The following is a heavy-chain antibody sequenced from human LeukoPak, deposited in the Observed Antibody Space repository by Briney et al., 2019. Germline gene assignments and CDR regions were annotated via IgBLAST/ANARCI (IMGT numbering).Heavy chain of an antibody. CDR1: GYTFTDYY. D-gene: IGHD1-26*01. J-gene: IGHJ4*02. V-gene: IGHV1-2*02. CDR2: INPNSGDT. Sequence: ASVNVSCKASGYTFTDYYMHWVRQAPGQGLEWMGWINPNSGDTNYAQKFQGRVTMTRDTSISTAYMDLSRLTSDDTAIYYCARDWRGSYFPDFWGQGTLVTVSS. CDR3: ARDWRGSYFPDF.